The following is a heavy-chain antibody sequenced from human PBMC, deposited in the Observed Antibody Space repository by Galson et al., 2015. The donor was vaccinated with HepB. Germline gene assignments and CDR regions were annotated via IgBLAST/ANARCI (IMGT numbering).Heavy chain of an antibody. J-gene: IGHJ4*02. D-gene: IGHD3-10*01. CDR1: GYTFTGYY. V-gene: IGHV1-2*04. CDR3: ARGYHTMVRGVITPLFGY. Sequence: SVKVSCKASGYTFTGYYMHWVRQAPGQGLEWMGWINPNSGGTNYAQKFQGWVTMTRDTSISTAYMELSRLRSDDTAVYYCARGYHTMVRGVITPLFGYWGQGTLVTVSS. CDR2: INPNSGGT.